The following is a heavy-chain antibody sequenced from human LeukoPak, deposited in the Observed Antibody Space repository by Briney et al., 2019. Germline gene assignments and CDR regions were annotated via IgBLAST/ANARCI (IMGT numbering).Heavy chain of an antibody. CDR3: ARSMTTVSDDAFDI. V-gene: IGHV3-48*01. Sequence: PGGSLRLSCAASGFTFSSYSMNWVRQAPGKGRGWVSYISSSSSTIYYADSVKGRFTISRDNAKNSLYLQMNSLRAEDTAVYYCARSMTTVSDDAFDIWGQGTMVTVSS. D-gene: IGHD4-17*01. CDR2: ISSSSSTI. CDR1: GFTFSSYS. J-gene: IGHJ3*02.